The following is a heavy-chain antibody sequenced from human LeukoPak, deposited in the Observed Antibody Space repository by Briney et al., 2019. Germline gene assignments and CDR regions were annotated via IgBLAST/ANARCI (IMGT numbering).Heavy chain of an antibody. CDR3: AREYSGYDRGNWFDP. J-gene: IGHJ5*02. V-gene: IGHV1-18*01. Sequence: ASVKDSCKASVYTFTNHGISWVRQAPGQGLEGMGFISAYNGNTNYAQKLQGRVTMTTDTSTSTAYMELRSLRSDATAVYYCAREYSGYDRGNWFDPWGQGTLVTVSS. CDR2: ISAYNGNT. D-gene: IGHD5-12*01. CDR1: VYTFTNHG.